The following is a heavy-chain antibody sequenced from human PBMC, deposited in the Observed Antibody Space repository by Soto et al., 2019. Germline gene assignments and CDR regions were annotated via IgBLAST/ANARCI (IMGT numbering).Heavy chain of an antibody. CDR2: ISGSGGST. Sequence: EVPLLESGGGLVQPGGSLRLSCAASGFTFSSYAMSWVRQAPGKGLEWVSAISGSGGSTYYADSVKGRFTISRDNSKNTLYLQVTRLRAEDTAVYYCAFGGRVVVTAIPIDYWGQGTLVTVSS. J-gene: IGHJ4*02. D-gene: IGHD2-21*02. CDR1: GFTFSSYA. V-gene: IGHV3-23*01. CDR3: AFGGRVVVTAIPIDY.